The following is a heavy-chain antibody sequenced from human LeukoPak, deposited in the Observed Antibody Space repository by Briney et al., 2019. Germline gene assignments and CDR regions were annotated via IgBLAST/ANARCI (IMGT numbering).Heavy chain of an antibody. CDR3: ARVYSSSCFDY. J-gene: IGHJ4*02. V-gene: IGHV4-59*01. CDR2: IYYSGST. CDR1: GGSISRLY. Sequence: SETLSLTCTVSGGSISRLYWRWIRQPPGKGLEWIGYIYYSGSTNYNPSLKSRVTISVDTSKNQFSLKLSSVTAADTAVYYCARVYSSSCFDYWGQGTLVTVSS. D-gene: IGHD6-6*01.